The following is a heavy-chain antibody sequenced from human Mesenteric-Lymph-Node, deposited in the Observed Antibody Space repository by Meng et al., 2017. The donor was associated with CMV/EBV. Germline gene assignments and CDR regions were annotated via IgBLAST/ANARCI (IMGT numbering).Heavy chain of an antibody. CDR3: VRSPFPGDF. CDR2: MNPHTGNT. J-gene: IGHJ4*02. Sequence: ASVKVSCKTSGYTFTTYDVHWVRQATGQGLEWLGWMNPHTGNTASPETFRDRVAMTRDTSISTVYLQLSNLTIEDTGMYYCVRSPFPGDFWGQGTLVTVSS. D-gene: IGHD3-16*01. CDR1: GYTFTTYD. V-gene: IGHV1-8*01.